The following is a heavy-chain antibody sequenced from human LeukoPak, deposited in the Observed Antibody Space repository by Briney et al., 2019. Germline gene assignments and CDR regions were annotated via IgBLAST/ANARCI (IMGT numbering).Heavy chain of an antibody. CDR1: GFTFTSHS. V-gene: IGHV3-48*01. CDR2: ISSSSSTI. D-gene: IGHD3-22*01. Sequence: GGSLRLSCAASGFTFTSHSMNWDRQAPGEGREWVSYISSSSSTIYYADSVKGRFTISRDNAKNSLYLQMNSLRAEDTAVYYCARGAYYYEDWGQGTLVTVSS. J-gene: IGHJ4*02. CDR3: ARGAYYYED.